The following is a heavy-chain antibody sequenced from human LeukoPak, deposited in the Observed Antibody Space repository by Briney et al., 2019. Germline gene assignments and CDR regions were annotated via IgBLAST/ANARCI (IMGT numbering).Heavy chain of an antibody. CDR2: TSSSDAGK. CDR1: GFSLSSYA. Sequence: GGSLRLSCTVSGFSLSSYALSWVRRAPGKGLEWVSATSSSDAGKYYADSVRGRFTISRDNSRNTMYLQMNSLRVEDAAVYYCAKALVTSCRGAFCYPFDSWGQGTLVTVSS. D-gene: IGHD2-15*01. J-gene: IGHJ4*02. V-gene: IGHV3-23*01. CDR3: AKALVTSCRGAFCYPFDS.